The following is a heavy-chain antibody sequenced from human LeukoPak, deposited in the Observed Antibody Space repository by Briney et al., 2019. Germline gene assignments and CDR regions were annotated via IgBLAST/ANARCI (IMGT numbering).Heavy chain of an antibody. CDR2: IKEDGNEK. V-gene: IGHV3-7*01. J-gene: IGHJ4*02. D-gene: IGHD5/OR15-5a*01. CDR3: SRETYNDVYAGWGDY. Sequence: PGGSLRLSCVASGFTFSNYWMSWVRQAPGKGLEWLANIKEDGNEKYYVESVKGRFTISRDNAKNSLYLQMNSLRAEDMAVYYCSRETYNDVYAGWGDYWGQGSLVTVSS. CDR1: GFTFSNYW.